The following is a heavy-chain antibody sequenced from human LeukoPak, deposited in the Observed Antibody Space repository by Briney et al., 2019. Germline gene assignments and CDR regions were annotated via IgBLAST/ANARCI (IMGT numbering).Heavy chain of an antibody. CDR1: GGSISSYY. V-gene: IGHV4-59*08. J-gene: IGHJ6*02. Sequence: PSETLSLTCTVSGGSISSYYWSWIRQPPGKGLEWIGYIYYSGSTNYNPSLKSRVTISVDTSKKQFSLKLSSVTAADTAVYYWAGGEYNNSWNSFGGWGQGTTVTVSS. CDR3: AGGEYNNSWNSFGG. D-gene: IGHD6-13*01. CDR2: IYYSGST.